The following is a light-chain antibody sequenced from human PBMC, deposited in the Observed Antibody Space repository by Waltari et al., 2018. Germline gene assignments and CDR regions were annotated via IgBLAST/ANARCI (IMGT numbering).Light chain of an antibody. CDR1: QSVGSY. CDR2: DAS. J-gene: IGKJ2*01. V-gene: IGKV3-11*01. CDR3: QLRSDWPPRYT. Sequence: EIVLTQSPATLSLSPGDRATLSCRASQSVGSYLGWYQHKPGQAPRLPIYDASNRATGIPGRFSGSGSGTDFTLTISSLEPEDFAVYYCQLRSDWPPRYTFGQGTKLEIK.